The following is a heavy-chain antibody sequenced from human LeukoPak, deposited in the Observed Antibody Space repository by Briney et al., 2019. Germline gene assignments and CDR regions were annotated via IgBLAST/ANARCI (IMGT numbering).Heavy chain of an antibody. CDR1: GGSFSGYY. D-gene: IGHD3-3*01. V-gene: IGHV4-34*01. CDR3: ARGRRSGYSLLLDY. J-gene: IGHJ4*02. CDR2: INHSGST. Sequence: SSETLSLTCAVYGGSFSGYYWSWIRQPPGNGLEWIGEINHSGSTNYNPSLKSRVTISVDTSKNQFSLKLSSVTAADTAVYYCARGRRSGYSLLLDYWRQGTLVTVSS.